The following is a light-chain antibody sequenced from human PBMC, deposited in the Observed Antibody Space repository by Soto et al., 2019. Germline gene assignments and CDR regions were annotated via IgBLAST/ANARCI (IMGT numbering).Light chain of an antibody. V-gene: IGLV1-44*01. CDR2: HNT. CDR1: NSNIGSHT. Sequence: QSVLTQPHSASGTPGRRVTISWSGSNSNIGSHTVSWYQQLPGKAPTLLSYHNTQRPSGVPDRFSRFSSGPSASLAISGLQYEDQAAYYSRAWYDSLTAYVF. J-gene: IGLJ6*01. CDR3: RAWYDSLTAYV.